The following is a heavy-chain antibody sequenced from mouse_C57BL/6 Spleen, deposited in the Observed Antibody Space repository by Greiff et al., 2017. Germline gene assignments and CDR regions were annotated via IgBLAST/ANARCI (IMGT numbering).Heavy chain of an antibody. CDR3: ARLHGNYDMDY. CDR1: GFTFSDYY. Sequence: EVMLVESGGGLVQPGGSLKLSCAASGFTFSDYYMYWVRQTPEKRLEWVAYISNGGGSTYYPDTVKGRFTISRDNAKNTLYLQMSRLKSEDTAMYYCARLHGNYDMDYWGQGTSVTVSS. CDR2: ISNGGGST. D-gene: IGHD2-1*01. J-gene: IGHJ4*01. V-gene: IGHV5-12*01.